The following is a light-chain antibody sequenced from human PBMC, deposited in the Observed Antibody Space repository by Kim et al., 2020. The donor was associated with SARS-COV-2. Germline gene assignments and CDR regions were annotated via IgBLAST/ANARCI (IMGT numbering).Light chain of an antibody. J-gene: IGLJ3*02. Sequence: GQSITISCTGTSSDVAAYNSVSWYQQHPGKAPKLIIYDVSNRPSGVSDRFSGAKSGDTASLTVSGLQADDEAEYYCSSHTSSSTWVFGGGTQLTVL. CDR2: DVS. CDR1: SSDVAAYNS. V-gene: IGLV2-14*03. CDR3: SSHTSSSTWV.